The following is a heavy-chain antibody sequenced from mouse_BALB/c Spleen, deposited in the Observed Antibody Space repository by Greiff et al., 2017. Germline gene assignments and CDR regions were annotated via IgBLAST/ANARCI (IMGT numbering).Heavy chain of an antibody. D-gene: IGHD1-1*01. CDR3: SRSLDYYGSSFDY. CDR2: IYPGRGIT. V-gene: IGHV1-55*01. J-gene: IGHJ3*01. Sequence: QVQLQQPGAELVKPGASVKMSCKASGYTFTSYLLNWVNQRLGQGLEWIGDIYPGRGITNYNEKFKSKATLTLDTSSSTAYMQLSSLTSEDSAVYYCSRSLDYYGSSFDYWGQGTLVTVSA. CDR1: GYTFTSYL.